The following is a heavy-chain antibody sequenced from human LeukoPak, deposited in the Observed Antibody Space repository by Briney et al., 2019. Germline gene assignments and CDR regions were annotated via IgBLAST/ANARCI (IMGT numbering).Heavy chain of an antibody. Sequence: GGSLRLSCAASGFTFSDYYMSWIRQAPGKGLEWVSYISSSGSTIYYADSVKGRFTISRDNSKNTLYLQMNSLRAEDTAVYYCARDSSGTMVRGPRNGMDVWGQGTTVTVSS. J-gene: IGHJ6*02. CDR2: ISSSGSTI. V-gene: IGHV3-11*04. CDR1: GFTFSDYY. D-gene: IGHD3-10*01. CDR3: ARDSSGTMVRGPRNGMDV.